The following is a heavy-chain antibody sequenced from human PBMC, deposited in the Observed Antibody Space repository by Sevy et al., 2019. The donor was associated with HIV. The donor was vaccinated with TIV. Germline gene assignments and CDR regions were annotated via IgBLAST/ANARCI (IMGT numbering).Heavy chain of an antibody. CDR1: GTSFSSDS. CDR2: INHTGST. CDR3: ARWRGTRVTMIVVVTTGYFDH. V-gene: IGHV4-34*01. D-gene: IGHD3-22*01. Sequence: SRTLSLTCTVSGTSFSSDSWTWIRQSPGKGLEWIGEINHTGSTNYNPSLKSRVTISVDTSKNQFSLKLTSVTAADTAIYYCARWRGTRVTMIVVVTTGYFDHWGQGTLVTVSS. J-gene: IGHJ4*02.